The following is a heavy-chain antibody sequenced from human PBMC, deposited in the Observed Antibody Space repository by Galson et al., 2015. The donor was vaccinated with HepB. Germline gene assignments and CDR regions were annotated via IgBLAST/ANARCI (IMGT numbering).Heavy chain of an antibody. V-gene: IGHV3-23*01. CDR2: ISGSGGST. CDR3: AKGAVLRFLEWAPAHPDFDY. Sequence: SLRLSCAASGFTFSSYAMSWVRQAPGKGLEWVSAISGSGGSTYYADSVKGRFTISRDNSKNTLYLQMNSLRAEDTAVYYCAKGAVLRFLEWAPAHPDFDYWGQGTLVTVSS. D-gene: IGHD3-3*01. CDR1: GFTFSSYA. J-gene: IGHJ4*02.